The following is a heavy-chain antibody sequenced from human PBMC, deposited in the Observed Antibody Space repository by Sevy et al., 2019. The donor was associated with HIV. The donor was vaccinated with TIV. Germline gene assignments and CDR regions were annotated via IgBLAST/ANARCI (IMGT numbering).Heavy chain of an antibody. CDR1: GGSFSGYY. Sequence: SETLSLTCAVYGGSFSGYYWSWIRQPPGKGLEWIGEINHSGSTNYNPSLKSRVTISVDTSKNQFSLKLSSVTAADTAVYYCARAAITMVRGVKSHYGMDVWGQGTTVTVSS. J-gene: IGHJ6*02. CDR2: INHSGST. D-gene: IGHD3-10*01. V-gene: IGHV4-34*01. CDR3: ARAAITMVRGVKSHYGMDV.